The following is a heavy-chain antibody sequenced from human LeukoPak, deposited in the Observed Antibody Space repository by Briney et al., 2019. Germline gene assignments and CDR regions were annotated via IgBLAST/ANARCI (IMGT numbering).Heavy chain of an antibody. V-gene: IGHV1-18*01. CDR3: ARGGSEWELPSGLDY. CDR2: ISAYNGNT. D-gene: IGHD1-26*01. J-gene: IGHJ4*02. Sequence: GASVKVSCKASGYTFTSYGISWVRQAPGQGLEWMGWISAYNGNTNYAQKLQGRVTMTTDTSTSTAYMELRSLRSDGTAVYYCARGGSEWELPSGLDYWGQGTLVTVSS. CDR1: GYTFTSYG.